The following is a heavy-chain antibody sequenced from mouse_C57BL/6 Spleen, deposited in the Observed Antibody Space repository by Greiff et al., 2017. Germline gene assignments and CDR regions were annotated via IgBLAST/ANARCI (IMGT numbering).Heavy chain of an antibody. J-gene: IGHJ4*01. CDR1: GFPLTSYA. CDR2: IWTGGGT. D-gene: IGHD2-4*01. V-gene: IGHV2-9-1*01. Sequence: QVQLKESGPGLVAPSQSLSITCTVSGFPLTSYAISWVRQPPGKGLEWLGVIWTGGGTNYNSALKSRLSISKDNSKSQVFLKMNSLQTDDTARYYCARMRKKNDYDGAMDYWGQGTSVTVSS. CDR3: ARMRKKNDYDGAMDY.